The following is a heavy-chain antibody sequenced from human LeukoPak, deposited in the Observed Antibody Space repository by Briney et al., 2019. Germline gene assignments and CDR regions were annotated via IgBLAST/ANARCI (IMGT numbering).Heavy chain of an antibody. CDR1: GGSFSSSGYY. J-gene: IGHJ4*02. CDR2: ISYSGIA. V-gene: IGHV4-31*11. CDR3: ARVLYDYYFDY. Sequence: SQTLSLTCAVSGGSFSSSGYYWSWIRHHPGKGLEWLACISYSGIAYYNPSLKSRLTISVDTSKNQFSLELSSVTAADTALYYCARVLYDYYFDYWGQGTLVTVSS. D-gene: IGHD2/OR15-2a*01.